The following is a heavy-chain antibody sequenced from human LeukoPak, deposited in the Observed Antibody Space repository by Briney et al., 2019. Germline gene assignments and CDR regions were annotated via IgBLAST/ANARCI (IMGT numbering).Heavy chain of an antibody. V-gene: IGHV4-39*02. D-gene: IGHD6-19*01. Sequence: SETLSLTCTVSGGSIRSSNYYWGWVRQPPGKGREWIGNIYYSGSTYYNPSRKSRVTISENTSKKHFSLKLSSVTAADTAVYYCARLVAVAGVFDYWGQGTLVTVSS. CDR1: GGSIRSSNYY. CDR2: IYYSGST. J-gene: IGHJ4*02. CDR3: ARLVAVAGVFDY.